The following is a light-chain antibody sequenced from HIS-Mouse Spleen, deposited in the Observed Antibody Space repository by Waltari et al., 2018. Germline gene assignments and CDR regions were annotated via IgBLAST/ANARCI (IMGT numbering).Light chain of an antibody. CDR3: YSTDSSGNHRV. J-gene: IGLJ2*01. V-gene: IGLV3-10*01. Sequence: SYELTQPPSVSVSPGPTARITCAGGALPKKYAYCYQQKSGQAPVLVIYEDSKRPSGIPERFSGSSSGTMATLTISGAQVEDETDYYCYSTDSSGNHRVFGGGTKLTVL. CDR2: EDS. CDR1: ALPKKY.